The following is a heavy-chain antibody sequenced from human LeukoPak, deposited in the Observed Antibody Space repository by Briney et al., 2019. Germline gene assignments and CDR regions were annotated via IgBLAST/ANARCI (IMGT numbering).Heavy chain of an antibody. CDR3: ARGRGPAACGY. D-gene: IGHD2-2*01. J-gene: IGHJ4*02. Sequence: SETLSLTCAVSGYSISSGYYWAWIRQPPGKGVEGIGSIYHSGSTYYNPSLKSRDTISVDTSKNQFSLKLSYVTAADTAVYYCARGRGPAACGYWGQGTLVTVSS. V-gene: IGHV4-38-2*01. CDR2: IYHSGST. CDR1: GYSISSGYY.